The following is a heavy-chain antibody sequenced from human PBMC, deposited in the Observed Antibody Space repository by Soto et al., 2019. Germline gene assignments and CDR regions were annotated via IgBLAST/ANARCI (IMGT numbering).Heavy chain of an antibody. D-gene: IGHD5-12*01. CDR1: GYTFTSYG. V-gene: IGHV1-18*01. CDR3: ARDWFSHGYSGYDWLDY. CDR2: ISAYNGNT. Sequence: ASVKVSCKASGYTFTSYGISWVRQAPGQGLEWMGWISAYNGNTNYAQKLQGRVTMTTDTSTSTAYMELRSLRSDDTAVYYCARDWFSHGYSGYDWLDYWGQGTLVTVSS. J-gene: IGHJ4*02.